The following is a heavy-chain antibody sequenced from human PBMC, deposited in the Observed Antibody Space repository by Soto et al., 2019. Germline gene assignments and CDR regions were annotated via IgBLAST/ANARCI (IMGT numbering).Heavy chain of an antibody. J-gene: IGHJ5*02. Sequence: QVQLVQSGAEVKKPGASVKVSCKASGYTFTSYGISWVRQAPGQGLEWMGWISAHNGNTNYAQKLQGRVTMTTDTSTGTAYMELRILKADDTAVYYCARVLPPFDPWGQGTLVTVSS. CDR1: GYTFTSYG. V-gene: IGHV1-18*01. CDR2: ISAHNGNT. CDR3: ARVLPPFDP.